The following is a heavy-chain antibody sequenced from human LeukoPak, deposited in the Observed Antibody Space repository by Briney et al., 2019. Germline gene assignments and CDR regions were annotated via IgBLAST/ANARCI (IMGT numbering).Heavy chain of an antibody. CDR1: GFTFSNEW. CDR2: AREDGNVE. Sequence: GGSLRLSCAASGFTFSNEWMSGVGQATGKGLEWVANAREDGNVEYYVDFVKGRVTISRDNAKNSLYLQMNSLRPEDTAVYYCQRKWHAHHLLLIFVFWGQGPVDRLSS. V-gene: IGHV3-7*03. J-gene: IGHJ4*02. CDR3: QRKWHAHHLLLIFVF. D-gene: IGHD2-15*01.